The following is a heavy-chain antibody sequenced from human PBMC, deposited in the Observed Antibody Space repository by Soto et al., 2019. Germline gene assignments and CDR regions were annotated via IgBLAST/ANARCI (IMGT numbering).Heavy chain of an antibody. J-gene: IGHJ4*02. Sequence: QLQLQESGSGLVKPSQTLSLTCAVSGGSISSGGYSWSWIRQPPGKGLEWIGYIYHSGSTYYNPSLKSRVTISVDRSKNQFSLKLSSVTAADTAVYYCARDGGDDSSGYPLDYWGQGTLVTVSS. V-gene: IGHV4-30-2*01. D-gene: IGHD3-22*01. CDR2: IYHSGST. CDR3: ARDGGDDSSGYPLDY. CDR1: GGSISSGGYS.